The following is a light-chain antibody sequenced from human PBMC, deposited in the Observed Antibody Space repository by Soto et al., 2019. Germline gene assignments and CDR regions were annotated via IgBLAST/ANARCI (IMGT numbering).Light chain of an antibody. Sequence: DIQMSQSPSSVSASVGDRVTITCRASQDFTNRLAWYQQTPGKAPKLLIYAASSLQPGVPSRFSGSGSGTDFTLTISSLQPEDVATYYCQQANRFPYSFGQGTKLEMK. CDR1: QDFTNR. CDR2: AAS. CDR3: QQANRFPYS. J-gene: IGKJ2*03. V-gene: IGKV1-12*01.